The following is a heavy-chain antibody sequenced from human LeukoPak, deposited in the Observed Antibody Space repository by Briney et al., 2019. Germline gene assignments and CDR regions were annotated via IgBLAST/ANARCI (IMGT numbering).Heavy chain of an antibody. Sequence: SETLSLTCTVSGGSISGGGYYWSWIRQHPGKGLEWIGYIYYSGSTYYNPSLKSRVTISVDTSKNQFSLKLSSVTAADTAVYYCARRPDSSGYYSFDYWGQGTLVTVSS. V-gene: IGHV4-31*03. CDR2: IYYSGST. CDR3: ARRPDSSGYYSFDY. CDR1: GGSISGGGYY. J-gene: IGHJ4*02. D-gene: IGHD3-22*01.